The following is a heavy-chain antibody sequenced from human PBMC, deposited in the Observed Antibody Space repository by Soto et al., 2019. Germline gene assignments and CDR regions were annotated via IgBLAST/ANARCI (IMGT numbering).Heavy chain of an antibody. J-gene: IGHJ3*02. CDR3: ARVLTHYYDNGGAFDI. CDR1: GFTFSSYG. CDR2: ISYDGSNK. Sequence: GGSLRLSCAASGFTFSSYGMHWVRQAPGKGLEWVAVISYDGSNKYYADSVKGRFTISRDNSKNTLYHQMNSLRAGDTAVYYCARVLTHYYDNGGAFDIWGQGTMVTVSS. D-gene: IGHD3-22*01. V-gene: IGHV3-30*03.